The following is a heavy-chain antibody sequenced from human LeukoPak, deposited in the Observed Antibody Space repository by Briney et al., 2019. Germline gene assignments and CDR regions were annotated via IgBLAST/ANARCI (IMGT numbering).Heavy chain of an antibody. J-gene: IGHJ3*02. Sequence: EVQLVESGGGLVQPGGSLRLSCAASGFTFSAYSINWVRQAPGKGLEWVSYISSSSSTIYYADSVKGRFTISRDNAKNSLYLQMNSLRAEDTAVYYCARRPLESRVPFDIWGQGTMVTVSS. CDR1: GFTFSAYS. V-gene: IGHV3-48*01. D-gene: IGHD3-3*01. CDR2: ISSSSSTI. CDR3: ARRPLESRVPFDI.